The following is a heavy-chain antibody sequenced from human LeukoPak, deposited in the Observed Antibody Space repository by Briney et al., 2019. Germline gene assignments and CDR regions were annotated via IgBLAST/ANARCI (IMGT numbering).Heavy chain of an antibody. Sequence: GGSLRLSCAASGFTFNTYWMTWVRQAPGKGLEWVANIKQDGSEKYYVDSVKGRFTISRDNTRNSLYLQMNSLRAEDTAVYYCAKDQDGYIYNRFDFWGQGSLVTVSS. V-gene: IGHV3-7*01. D-gene: IGHD5-24*01. CDR1: GFTFNTYW. CDR2: IKQDGSEK. CDR3: AKDQDGYIYNRFDF. J-gene: IGHJ4*02.